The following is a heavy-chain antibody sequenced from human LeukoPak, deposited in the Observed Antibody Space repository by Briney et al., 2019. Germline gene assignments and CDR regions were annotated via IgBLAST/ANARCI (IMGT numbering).Heavy chain of an antibody. D-gene: IGHD1-7*01. J-gene: IGHJ4*02. CDR1: GFTFSSYA. CDR3: AKETSVDRTFDY. CDR2: ISGSGGGT. Sequence: PEGSLGLSCAASGFTFSSYAMSWVRQAPGKGLEWVSAISGSGGGTYYADSVKGRFTISRDNSKNTLYLQMNSLRAEDTAVYYCAKETSVDRTFDYWGQGTLVTVSS. V-gene: IGHV3-23*01.